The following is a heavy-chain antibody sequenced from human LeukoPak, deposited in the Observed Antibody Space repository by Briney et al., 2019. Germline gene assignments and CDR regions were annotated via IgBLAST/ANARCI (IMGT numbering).Heavy chain of an antibody. V-gene: IGHV3-9*03. CDR2: ISWNSGSI. J-gene: IGHJ3*02. CDR1: GFTFDDYA. Sequence: GGSLRLSCAASGFTFDDYAMHWVRQAPGKGLEWVSGISWNSGSIGYADSVKGRFTISRDNAKNSLYLQMNSLRAEDMALYYCAKAMSYLDAFDIWGQGTMVTVSS. CDR3: AKAMSYLDAFDI.